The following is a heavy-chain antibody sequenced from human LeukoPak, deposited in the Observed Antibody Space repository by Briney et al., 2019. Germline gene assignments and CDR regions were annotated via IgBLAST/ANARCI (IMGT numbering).Heavy chain of an antibody. Sequence: SETLSLTCAVSGGSISTYCWSWIRQPPGKGLEWIGNIYYSGSTNYNPSLKSRVTISVDTSKNQFSLKLSSVTAADTAVYYCARDMVGTPYYYYMDVWGKGTTVTVSS. V-gene: IGHV4-59*01. CDR3: ARDMVGTPYYYYMDV. CDR1: GGSISTYC. J-gene: IGHJ6*03. CDR2: IYYSGST. D-gene: IGHD3-10*01.